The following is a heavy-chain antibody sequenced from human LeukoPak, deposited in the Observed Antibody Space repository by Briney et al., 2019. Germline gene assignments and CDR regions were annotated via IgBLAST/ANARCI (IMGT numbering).Heavy chain of an antibody. Sequence: ASVKVSCKASGYIFTGYYMHWVRQAPGQGLEWMGWIDPNSGDTNYAQKFQGRVTMTRETSISTAYMELSRLRSDDTAVYYYAKSNGYGLVDIWGQGTMVTVSS. CDR2: IDPNSGDT. D-gene: IGHD3-10*01. J-gene: IGHJ3*02. CDR3: AKSNGYGLVDI. CDR1: GYIFTGYY. V-gene: IGHV1-2*02.